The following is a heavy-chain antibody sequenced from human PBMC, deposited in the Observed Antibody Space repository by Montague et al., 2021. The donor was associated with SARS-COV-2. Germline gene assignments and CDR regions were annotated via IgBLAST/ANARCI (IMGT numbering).Heavy chain of an antibody. CDR2: FYTRGAT. Sequence: SETLSLTCTVSGGSIRNYYWTGIRRPAGKGLEGIGRFYTRGATTSNPSSKSRATRSVDTSKNQFSLNVTSVTAADTAIYYCARESGYSSGWRYYYGMDVWGQGTTVTVS. D-gene: IGHD6-19*01. V-gene: IGHV4-4*07. CDR1: GGSIRNYY. CDR3: ARESGYSSGWRYYYGMDV. J-gene: IGHJ6*02.